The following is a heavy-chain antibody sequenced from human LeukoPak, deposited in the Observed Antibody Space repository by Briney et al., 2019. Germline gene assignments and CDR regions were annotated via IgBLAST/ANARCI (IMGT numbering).Heavy chain of an antibody. CDR2: IYPDDSNT. CDR1: GYGFTSYW. Sequence: GESLKISCKASGYGFTSYWIVWVRQMPGKGLEWMGIIYPDDSNTRYSPSFQGQVTISADKSINTAYLQWSSLKASDTAIYYCARFGSPSLRTPHLDYWGQGTLVTVSS. D-gene: IGHD3-16*01. J-gene: IGHJ4*02. V-gene: IGHV5-51*01. CDR3: ARFGSPSLRTPHLDY.